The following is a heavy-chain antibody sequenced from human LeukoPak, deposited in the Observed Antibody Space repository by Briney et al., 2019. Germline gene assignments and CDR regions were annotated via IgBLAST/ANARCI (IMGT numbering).Heavy chain of an antibody. V-gene: IGHV4-59*01. CDR3: ARSFSARMFFDY. J-gene: IGHJ4*02. Sequence: PSKTLSLTCTVSGGSISSYYWSWIRQPPGKGLEWIGYIYSSGSTNYNPSLKSRVIISLDTSKGQFSLKLSSVTAADTAAYYCARSFSARMFFDYWGQGSLVTVSS. D-gene: IGHD2/OR15-2a*01. CDR2: IYSSGST. CDR1: GGSISSYY.